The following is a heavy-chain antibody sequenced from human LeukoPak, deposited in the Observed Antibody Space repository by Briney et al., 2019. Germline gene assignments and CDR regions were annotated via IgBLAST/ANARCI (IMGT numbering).Heavy chain of an antibody. CDR1: GFTFSSYA. D-gene: IGHD1-14*01. CDR3: ATYMTGSYYNGIDV. J-gene: IGHJ6*02. Sequence: PGGSLRLSCAASGFTFSSYAMSWVRQAPGKGLEWVSAISGSGADTDNADSVKGRFTISRDNSKNTLFLQMNSLRAEDTAVYYCATYMTGSYYNGIDVWGQGTTVTVSS. V-gene: IGHV3-23*01. CDR2: ISGSGADT.